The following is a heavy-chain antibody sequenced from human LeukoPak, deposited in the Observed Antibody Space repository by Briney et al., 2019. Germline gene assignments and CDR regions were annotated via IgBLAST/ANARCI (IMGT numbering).Heavy chain of an antibody. CDR3: AELGITMIGGV. CDR2: INSNGGST. V-gene: IGHV3-20*04. D-gene: IGHD3-10*02. J-gene: IGHJ6*04. Sequence: GGSLRLSCAASGFSFDGSGMSWVRQAPGKGLEWVSGINSNGGSTGYADSVKGRFTISRDNAKNSLYLQMNSLRAEDTAVYYCAELGITMIGGVWGKGTTVTISS. CDR1: GFSFDGSG.